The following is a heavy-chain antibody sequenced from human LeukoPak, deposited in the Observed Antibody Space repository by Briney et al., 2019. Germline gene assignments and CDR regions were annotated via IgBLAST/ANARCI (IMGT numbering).Heavy chain of an antibody. CDR2: IYHSGSP. CDR3: ARALSYFDY. Sequence: PSGTLSLTCAVSGGSISSNNWWGWVRQPPGKGLEWIGEIYHSGSPNYNPSLKSRVTISVDKSRNHFSLNLSSVTAADTAVYYCARALSYFDYWGQGTLVTVSS. J-gene: IGHJ4*02. V-gene: IGHV4-4*02. CDR1: GGSISSNNW.